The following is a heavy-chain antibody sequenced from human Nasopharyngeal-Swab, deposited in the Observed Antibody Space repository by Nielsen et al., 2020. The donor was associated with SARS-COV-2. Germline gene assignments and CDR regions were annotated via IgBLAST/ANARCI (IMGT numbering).Heavy chain of an antibody. J-gene: IGHJ4*02. CDR3: ARASEEYDSSGYYGY. Sequence: SETLSLTCAVSGGSISSGGYSWSWIRQPPGKGLEWIGYIYHSGSTYYNPSLKSRVIISVDRSKNQVSLKLSSVTAADTAVYYCARASEEYDSSGYYGYWGQGTLVTVSS. CDR1: GGSISSGGYS. V-gene: IGHV4-30-2*01. D-gene: IGHD3-22*01. CDR2: IYHSGST.